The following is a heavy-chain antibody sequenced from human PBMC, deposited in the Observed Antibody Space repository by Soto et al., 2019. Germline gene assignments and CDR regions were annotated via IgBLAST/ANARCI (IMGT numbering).Heavy chain of an antibody. D-gene: IGHD1-1*01. CDR2: IWYDGSNK. J-gene: IGHJ6*02. V-gene: IGHV3-33*01. Sequence: GGSLRLSCAASGFTFSSYGMHWVRQAPGKGLEWVAVIWYDGSNKYYADSVKGRFTISRDNSKNTLYLQMNSLRAEDTAVYYCARVFPNKLDPLFLDYYGMDVWGQGTTVTVSS. CDR1: GFTFSSYG. CDR3: ARVFPNKLDPLFLDYYGMDV.